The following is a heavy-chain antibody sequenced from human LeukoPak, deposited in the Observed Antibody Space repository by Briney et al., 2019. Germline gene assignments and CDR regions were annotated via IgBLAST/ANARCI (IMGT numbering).Heavy chain of an antibody. CDR1: GGTFSSYA. V-gene: IGHV1-69*04. CDR3: ARATRLRNWFDP. CDR2: IIPILGIA. D-gene: IGHD4-17*01. J-gene: IGHJ5*02. Sequence: SVKVSCKASGGTFSSYAISWVRQAPGQGLEWMGRIIPILGIANYAQKFQGRVTITADESTSTAYMELSSLRSEDTAVYYCARATRLRNWFDPWGQGTLVTVSS.